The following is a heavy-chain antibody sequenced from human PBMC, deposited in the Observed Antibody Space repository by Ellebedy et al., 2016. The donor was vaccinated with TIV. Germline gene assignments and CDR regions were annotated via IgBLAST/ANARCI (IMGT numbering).Heavy chain of an antibody. Sequence: SETLSLTCSVSGASVNSGSYYWSWIRQPPGKGLEWIGYIYYSGNTNYNPSLKSRVTIAVDTSKNEFSLKLRSVTAADTAVYYCAREFVEVATIDDFYYAMDVWGQGTTVTVSS. CDR2: IYYSGNT. J-gene: IGHJ6*02. D-gene: IGHD5-24*01. V-gene: IGHV4-61*01. CDR3: AREFVEVATIDDFYYAMDV. CDR1: GASVNSGSYY.